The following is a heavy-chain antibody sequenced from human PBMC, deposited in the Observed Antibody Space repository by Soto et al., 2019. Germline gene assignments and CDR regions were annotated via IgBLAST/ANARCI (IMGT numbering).Heavy chain of an antibody. D-gene: IGHD3-10*01. V-gene: IGHV3-23*01. J-gene: IGHJ4*02. Sequence: EVQLLESGGGLVQPGGSLRLSCAASGFTFSSYAMSWVRQAPGKGLEWVSAISGSGGSAYYADSVKGRFTISRDNSKNTLYLQMNSLRAEDTAVYYCAKDGGSGSYFFDYWGQGTLVTVSS. CDR1: GFTFSSYA. CDR3: AKDGGSGSYFFDY. CDR2: ISGSGGSA.